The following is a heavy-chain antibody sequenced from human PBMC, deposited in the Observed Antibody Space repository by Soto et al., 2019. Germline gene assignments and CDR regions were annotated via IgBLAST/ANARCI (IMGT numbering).Heavy chain of an antibody. CDR3: AHSIVPPYSDGDLYAFVI. CDR2: SYWDDYK. D-gene: IGHD2-21*02. J-gene: IGHJ3*02. V-gene: IGHV2-5*02. CDR1: GFSLSTSAVG. Sequence: QITLTESGPTLVKPTQTLPLTCTFSGFSLSTSAVGVGWIRQPPGKPLEWLALSYWDDYKRSSPSLTSTLTITKDTAKNQLVLTMTHMFPVNTATYYCAHSIVPPYSDGDLYAFVIWGQGTMVAFAA.